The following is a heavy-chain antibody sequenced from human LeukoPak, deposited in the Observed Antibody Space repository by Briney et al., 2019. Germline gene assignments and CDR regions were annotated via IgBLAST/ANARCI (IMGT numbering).Heavy chain of an antibody. V-gene: IGHV1-2*02. CDR3: ARASVGYCSGGSCYPGVY. Sequence: ASVKVSCKASGYTFTGYYMHWVRQAPGQGLEWMGWINPNSGGTNYAQKFQGRVTMTRDTSISTAYMEPSRLRSDDTAVYYCARASVGYCSGGSCYPGVYWGQGTLVTVSS. D-gene: IGHD2-15*01. CDR2: INPNSGGT. CDR1: GYTFTGYY. J-gene: IGHJ4*02.